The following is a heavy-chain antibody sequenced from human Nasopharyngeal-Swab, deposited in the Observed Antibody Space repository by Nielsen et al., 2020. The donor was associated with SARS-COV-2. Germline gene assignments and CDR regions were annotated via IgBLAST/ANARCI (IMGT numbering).Heavy chain of an antibody. D-gene: IGHD3-10*01. CDR3: ARGGGSGSYYNRRWFDP. V-gene: IGHV3-21*01. Sequence: GGSLRLSCVASGFTFSAYSMNWVRQAQGKGLEWVSSISRKSNDIYYADSVKGRFAISRDNAQNSLYLEMSNLRAEDTAVYYCARGGGSGSYYNRRWFDPWGQGTLVTVSS. CDR2: ISRKSNDI. J-gene: IGHJ5*02. CDR1: GFTFSAYS.